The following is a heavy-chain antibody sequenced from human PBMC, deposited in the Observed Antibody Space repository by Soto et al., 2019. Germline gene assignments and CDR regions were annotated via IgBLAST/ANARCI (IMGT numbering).Heavy chain of an antibody. CDR1: GGSISSYY. J-gene: IGHJ3*02. V-gene: IGHV4-59*08. CDR3: ARRYGVAFDI. Sequence: QVQLQESGPGLVKPSETLSLTCTVSGGSISSYYWSWIRQPPGKGLEWIGYIYYSGSTNYNPSLKSRVTISVDTSKNQFSLKLSSVTVADTAVYYCARRYGVAFDIWGQGTMVTVSS. D-gene: IGHD3-10*01. CDR2: IYYSGST.